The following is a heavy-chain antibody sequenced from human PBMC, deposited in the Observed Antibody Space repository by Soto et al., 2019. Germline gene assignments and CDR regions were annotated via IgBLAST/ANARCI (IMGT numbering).Heavy chain of an antibody. J-gene: IGHJ4*02. D-gene: IGHD3-22*01. CDR3: ARGISYYDSSGYYSDY. Sequence: RRLSCAASGFTFSNYAMSWVRQAPGKGLEWVSGISNSAGSTYYADSVKGRFTISRDNSKNALYLHLNSLRAEDTAVYYCARGISYYDSSGYYSDYWGQGTLVTVSS. CDR2: ISNSAGST. V-gene: IGHV3-23*01. CDR1: GFTFSNYA.